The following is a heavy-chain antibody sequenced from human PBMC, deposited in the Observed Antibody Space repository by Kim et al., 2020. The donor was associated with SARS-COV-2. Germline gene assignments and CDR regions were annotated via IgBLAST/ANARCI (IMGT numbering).Heavy chain of an antibody. CDR1: GCSISSSSYY. J-gene: IGHJ4*02. CDR3: ARIPGIAAAGRDY. CDR2: IYYSGST. Sequence: SETLSLTCTVSGCSISSSSYYWGWIRQPPGKGLEWIGSIYYSGSTYYNPSLKSRVTISVDTSKNQFSLKLSSVTAADTAVYYCARIPGIAAAGRDYWGQGTLVTVSS. D-gene: IGHD6-13*01. V-gene: IGHV4-39*01.